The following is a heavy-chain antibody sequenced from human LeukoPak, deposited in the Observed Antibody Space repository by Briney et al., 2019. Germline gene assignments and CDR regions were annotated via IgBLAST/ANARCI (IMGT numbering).Heavy chain of an antibody. CDR3: ARDYYESTGYYFDY. D-gene: IGHD3-22*01. J-gene: IGHJ4*02. V-gene: IGHV3-23*01. CDR1: GFTFSSFT. CDR2: ISASGDKT. Sequence: TGASQRFSCAASGFTFSSFTMSGVRQAPGKGLEWISAISASGDKTYYADSVKGRFTISRDNSKDTLYLQMNSLTAEDTAVYYCARDYYESTGYYFDYWGQGTLVTVSS.